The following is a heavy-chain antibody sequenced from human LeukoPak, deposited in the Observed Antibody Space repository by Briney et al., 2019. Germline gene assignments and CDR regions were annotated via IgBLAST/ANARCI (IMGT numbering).Heavy chain of an antibody. CDR3: AKETVVAPADDWFGP. Sequence: PSETLSLTCTVSGGSINGDYWSWIRQTPGKGLEWIGYIHYSGRTSYNPSLKSRVTISVDTSKNQFSLRPASVTAADTAIYYCAKETVVAPADDWFGPWGQGTLVTVSS. V-gene: IGHV4-59*01. CDR2: IHYSGRT. CDR1: GGSINGDY. J-gene: IGHJ5*02. D-gene: IGHD2-21*01.